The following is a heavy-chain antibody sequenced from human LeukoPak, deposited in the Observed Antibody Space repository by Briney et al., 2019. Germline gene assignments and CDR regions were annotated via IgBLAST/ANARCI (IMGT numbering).Heavy chain of an antibody. D-gene: IGHD6-13*01. Sequence: SETLSLTCTVSGGSISSYYWSWIRQPAGKGLEWIGRIYTSGSTNYNPSLKSRVTMSVDTSKHQFSLKLSSVTAADTAVYYCARDSRLGQQLDSFDYWGQGTLVTVSS. J-gene: IGHJ4*02. CDR3: ARDSRLGQQLDSFDY. CDR1: GGSISSYY. CDR2: IYTSGST. V-gene: IGHV4-4*07.